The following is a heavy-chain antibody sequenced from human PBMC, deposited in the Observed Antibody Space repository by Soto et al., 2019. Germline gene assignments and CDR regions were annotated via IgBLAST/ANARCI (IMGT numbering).Heavy chain of an antibody. J-gene: IGHJ5*02. D-gene: IGHD6-13*01. CDR1: GGSFSGYY. CDR3: ERVGIAAAGTGYWFDP. Sequence: SETLSLTCAVXGGSFSGYYWSWIRQPPGKGLEWIGEINHSGSTNYNPSLKSRVTISVDTSKNQFSLKLSSVTAADTAVYYCERVGIAAAGTGYWFDPWGQGTLVTVSS. V-gene: IGHV4-34*01. CDR2: INHSGST.